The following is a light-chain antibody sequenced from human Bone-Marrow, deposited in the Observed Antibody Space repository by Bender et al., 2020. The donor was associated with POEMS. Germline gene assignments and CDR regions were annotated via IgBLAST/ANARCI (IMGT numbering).Light chain of an antibody. CDR2: GVS. CDR3: SSYTTSSTRV. V-gene: IGLV2-14*03. Sequence: QSALTQPASVSGSPGQSLTISCTGTSRDVGAYDYVSWYQQHPGKAPKIIIYGVSSRPSGVSNRFSASKSGNTASLTISGLQAEDEADYYCSSYTTSSTRVFGGGPKLTVL. CDR1: SRDVGAYDY. J-gene: IGLJ3*02.